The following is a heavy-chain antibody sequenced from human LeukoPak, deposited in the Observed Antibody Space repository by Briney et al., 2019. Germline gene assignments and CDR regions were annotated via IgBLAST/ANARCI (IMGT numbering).Heavy chain of an antibody. CDR1: GYSFTSYW. CDR3: AYCSSTSCPLGTFDY. J-gene: IGHJ4*02. CDR2: IYPGDSDT. V-gene: IGHV5-51*01. Sequence: GESLQISCEGSGYSFTSYWIGWVRQMPGKGLEWMGIIYPGDSDTRYSPSFQGQVTISADKSISTAYLQWSSLKASDTAMYYCAYCSSTSCPLGTFDYWGQGTLVTVSS. D-gene: IGHD2-2*01.